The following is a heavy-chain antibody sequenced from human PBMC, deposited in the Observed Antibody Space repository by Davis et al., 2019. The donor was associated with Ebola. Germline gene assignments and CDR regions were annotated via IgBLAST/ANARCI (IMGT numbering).Heavy chain of an antibody. Sequence: GESLKISCSASGFAFTTYAMSWVRQAPGKGLEWVAAISFSGTTTYYPDSVTGRFTISRDNSKTTVYLQMNSLRAEDTAVYYCAKDVSSSLALDYWGQGTLVTVSS. V-gene: IGHV3-23*01. CDR3: AKDVSSSLALDY. J-gene: IGHJ4*02. CDR2: ISFSGTTT. D-gene: IGHD6-6*01. CDR1: GFAFTTYA.